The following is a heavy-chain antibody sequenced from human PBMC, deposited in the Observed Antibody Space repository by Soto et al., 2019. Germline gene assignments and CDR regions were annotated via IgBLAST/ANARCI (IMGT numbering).Heavy chain of an antibody. CDR2: IIPIFGTA. Sequence: ASVKVSCKASGYTFTGYYMHWVRQAPGQGLEWMGGIIPIFGTAKYSQKFQGRVTITRDTSASTAYMELSSLRSEDTAVYYCAREPELHWFGPWGQGTLVTVSS. CDR1: GYTFTGYY. CDR3: AREPELHWFGP. V-gene: IGHV1-3*01. D-gene: IGHD1-7*01. J-gene: IGHJ5*02.